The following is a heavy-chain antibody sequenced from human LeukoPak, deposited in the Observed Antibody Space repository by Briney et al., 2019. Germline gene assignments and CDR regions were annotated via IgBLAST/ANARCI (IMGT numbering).Heavy chain of an antibody. CDR1: GFTFSSYA. D-gene: IGHD6-19*01. CDR2: ISDSGCST. Sequence: GGSLRLSCAASGFTFSSYAMTWVRQAPGKGLEWVSVISDSGCSTYYADSVKGRFTISRDNAKNTLCLQMNSLRVEDTAVYYCARGEGVTGWYVGDYWGQGTLVTVSA. CDR3: ARGEGVTGWYVGDY. J-gene: IGHJ4*02. V-gene: IGHV3-23*01.